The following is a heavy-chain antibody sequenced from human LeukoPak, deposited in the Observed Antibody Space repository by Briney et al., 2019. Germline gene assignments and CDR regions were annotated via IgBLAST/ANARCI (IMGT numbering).Heavy chain of an antibody. Sequence: ASVKVSCKASGGTFSSYAISWVRQAPGQGLEWMGWISAYNGNTNYAQKLQGRVTMTTDTSTSTAYMELRSLRSDDTAVYYCARGPTQTYCSSTSCLIPFDYWGQGTLVTVSS. CDR1: GGTFSSYA. CDR3: ARGPTQTYCSSTSCLIPFDY. V-gene: IGHV1-18*01. D-gene: IGHD2-2*01. J-gene: IGHJ4*02. CDR2: ISAYNGNT.